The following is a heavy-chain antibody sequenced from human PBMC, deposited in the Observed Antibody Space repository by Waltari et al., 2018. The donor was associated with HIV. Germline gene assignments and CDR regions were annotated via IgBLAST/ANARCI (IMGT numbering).Heavy chain of an antibody. CDR1: GFLFCNAW. CDR3: TTWSGAGLDY. V-gene: IGHV3-15*01. CDR2: IKSKTDGGTT. D-gene: IGHD3-3*01. Sequence: EVQRVGPGGGLLRPGGSLRLPFAASGFLFCNAWLSGVRQAPGKGLEWVGRIKSKTDGGTTDYAAPVKGRFTISRDDSKNTLYLQMNSLKTEDTAVYYCTTWSGAGLDYWGQGTLVTVSS. J-gene: IGHJ4*02.